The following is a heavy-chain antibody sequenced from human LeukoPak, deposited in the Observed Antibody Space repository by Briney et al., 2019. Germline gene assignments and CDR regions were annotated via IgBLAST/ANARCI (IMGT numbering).Heavy chain of an antibody. V-gene: IGHV4-59*01. CDR3: ARDGGYDRPGIDY. CDR1: RGSISSYY. CDR2: VSDSGGT. J-gene: IGHJ4*02. D-gene: IGHD5-12*01. Sequence: SETLSLTCTVSRGSISSYYWSWIRQSPGKGLEWIGYVSDSGGTNYNPSLKSRVTISVDTSKNQYSLKLRSVTAADTAVYYCARDGGYDRPGIDYWGQGTLVTVSS.